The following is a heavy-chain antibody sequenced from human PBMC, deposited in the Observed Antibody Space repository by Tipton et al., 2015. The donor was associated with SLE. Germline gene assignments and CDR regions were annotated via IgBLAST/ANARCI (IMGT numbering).Heavy chain of an antibody. D-gene: IGHD3-3*01. V-gene: IGHV1-18*01. CDR2: ISAYNGNT. CDR1: GYTFTSYG. Sequence: QSGAEVKKPGASVKVSCKASGYTFTSYGISWVRQAPGQGLEWMGWISAYNGNTNYAQKLQGRLTMTTDTSTSTAYMELRSLRSDDTAVYYCARDYDFWSGYLPHGMDVWGQRTTVTVSS. J-gene: IGHJ6*02. CDR3: ARDYDFWSGYLPHGMDV.